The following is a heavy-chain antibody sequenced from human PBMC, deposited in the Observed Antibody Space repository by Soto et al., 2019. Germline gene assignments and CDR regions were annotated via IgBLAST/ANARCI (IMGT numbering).Heavy chain of an antibody. Sequence: SVKVSCKASGGTFSTHAIIWVRQAPGHGLEWMGGIIPIFGTANYAQKFQGRVTITADKSTSTAYMELSSLRSEDTAVYYCARAQIVVVVAATPYYYGMDVWGQGTTVTVSS. D-gene: IGHD2-15*01. CDR3: ARAQIVVVVAATPYYYGMDV. CDR1: GGTFSTHA. V-gene: IGHV1-69*06. J-gene: IGHJ6*02. CDR2: IIPIFGTA.